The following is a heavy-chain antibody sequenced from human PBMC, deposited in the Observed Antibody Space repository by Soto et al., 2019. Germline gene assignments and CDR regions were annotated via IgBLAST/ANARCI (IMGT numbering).Heavy chain of an antibody. Sequence: ASVKVSCKASRYTFTSYDINWVRQATGQGLEWMGWMNPNSGNTGYAQKFQGRVTMTRNTSISTAYMELSSLRSEDTAVYYCARGREGYNSYYFDYWGQGTLVTVSS. CDR1: RYTFTSYD. D-gene: IGHD5-12*01. CDR3: ARGREGYNSYYFDY. V-gene: IGHV1-8*01. J-gene: IGHJ4*02. CDR2: MNPNSGNT.